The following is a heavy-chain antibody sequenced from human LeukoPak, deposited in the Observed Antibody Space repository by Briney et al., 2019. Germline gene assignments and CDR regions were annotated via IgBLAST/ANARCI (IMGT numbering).Heavy chain of an antibody. Sequence: GASVKVSCKASGYTFTGYYIHWVRQAPGQGLEWMGWISAYNGNTNYAQKLQGRVTMTTDTSTSTAYMELRSLRSDDTAVYYCASTSPLYGSGSYFTPFDPWGQGTLVTVSS. CDR2: ISAYNGNT. CDR3: ASTSPLYGSGSYFTPFDP. V-gene: IGHV1-18*04. CDR1: GYTFTGYY. J-gene: IGHJ5*02. D-gene: IGHD3-10*01.